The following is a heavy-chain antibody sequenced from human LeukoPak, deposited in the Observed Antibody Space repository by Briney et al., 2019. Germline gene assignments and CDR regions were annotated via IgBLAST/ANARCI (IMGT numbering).Heavy chain of an antibody. Sequence: GGSLRLSCAASEFTLSSYSMTGVRQAPGKGLEGVSSISSSSSYIYYADSVKGRFTISRDNAKNSLYLQRNSLRAEDTAVYYCARDPYYYYGSGSSYYWGQGTLVTVSS. CDR2: ISSSSSYI. J-gene: IGHJ4*02. V-gene: IGHV3-21*01. D-gene: IGHD3-10*01. CDR3: ARDPYYYYGSGSSYY. CDR1: EFTLSSYS.